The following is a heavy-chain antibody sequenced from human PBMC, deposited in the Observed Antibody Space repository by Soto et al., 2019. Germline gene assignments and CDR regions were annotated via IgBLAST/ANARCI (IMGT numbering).Heavy chain of an antibody. D-gene: IGHD6-13*01. CDR2: ISYDGSNK. CDR1: GFTFSSYA. CDR3: ARDSGIAAAGTLSY. V-gene: IGHV3-30-3*01. J-gene: IGHJ4*02. Sequence: PGGSLRLSCAASGFTFSSYAMHWFRQAPGKGLEWVAVISYDGSNKYYADSVKGRFTISRDNSKNTLYLQMNSLRAEDTAVYYCARDSGIAAAGTLSYWGQGTLVTVSS.